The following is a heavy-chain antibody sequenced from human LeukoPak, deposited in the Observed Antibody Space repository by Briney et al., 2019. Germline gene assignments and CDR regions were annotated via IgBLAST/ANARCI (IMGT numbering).Heavy chain of an antibody. CDR2: IYYSGST. D-gene: IGHD2-2*01. Sequence: SETLSLTCTVSGGSISSYYWSWIRQPPGKGLEWIGYIYYSGSTNYNPSLKSRVTISVDTSKNQFSLKLSSVTAADTAVYYCARGLNRVVPAANWFDPWGQGTLVTVSS. CDR3: ARGLNRVVPAANWFDP. CDR1: GGSISSYY. V-gene: IGHV4-59*01. J-gene: IGHJ5*02.